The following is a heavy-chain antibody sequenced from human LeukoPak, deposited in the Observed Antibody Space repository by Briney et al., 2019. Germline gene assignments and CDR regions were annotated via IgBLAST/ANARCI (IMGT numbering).Heavy chain of an antibody. Sequence: GGSLRLSCAASGFTFSNAWMSWVRQAPGKGLEWVGRIKSKTDGGTTDYAAPVKGRFTISRDDSKNTLYLQMNSLKTEDTAVYYCTTDVRSRLIVVVPRWGQGTLVTVSS. D-gene: IGHD3-22*01. V-gene: IGHV3-15*01. CDR1: GFTFSNAW. CDR3: TTDVRSRLIVVVPR. CDR2: IKSKTDGGTT. J-gene: IGHJ4*02.